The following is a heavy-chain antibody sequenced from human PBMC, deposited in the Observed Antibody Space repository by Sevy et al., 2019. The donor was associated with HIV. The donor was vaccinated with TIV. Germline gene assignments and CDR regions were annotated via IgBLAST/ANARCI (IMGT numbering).Heavy chain of an antibody. CDR1: GYSISSGYW. V-gene: IGHV4-38-2*01. CDR3: ASHDWGREDY. J-gene: IGHJ4*02. CDR2: IHYSGST. Sequence: SETLSLTCAVSGYSISSGYWWDWFRRPPEKRLEWIGAIHYSGSTQYNASLKSRVTISADTSKNHFSLRLSSMTAADTAVYYCASHDWGREDYWGQGTLVTVSS. D-gene: IGHD7-27*01.